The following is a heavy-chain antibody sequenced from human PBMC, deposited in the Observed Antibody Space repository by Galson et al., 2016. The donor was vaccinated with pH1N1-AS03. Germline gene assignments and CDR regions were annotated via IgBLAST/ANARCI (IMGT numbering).Heavy chain of an antibody. D-gene: IGHD2-15*01. J-gene: IGHJ4*02. CDR2: VFYDGTGK. CDR3: ARGDKDYWAHLDY. Sequence: SLRLSCAASAFTFTSHAMHWVRQAPGKGLEWVAVVFYDGTGKYYTDSVKGRFTISRENSKKTLDLQMNSLRAEDTAVYYCARGDKDYWAHLDYWGQGTLVTVSS. V-gene: IGHV3-33*01. CDR1: AFTFTSHA.